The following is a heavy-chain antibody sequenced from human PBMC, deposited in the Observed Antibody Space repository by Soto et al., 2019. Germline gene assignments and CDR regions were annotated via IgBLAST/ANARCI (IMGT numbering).Heavy chain of an antibody. Sequence: GASVKVSCKASGYTFTSYGISWVRQAPGQGLEWMGWISAYNGNTNYAQKLQGRVTMTTDTSTSTAYMELRSLRSDDTAVYYCARTPITMIVVVLDYWGQGTLVTVSS. CDR1: GYTFTSYG. CDR2: ISAYNGNT. D-gene: IGHD3-22*01. J-gene: IGHJ4*02. V-gene: IGHV1-18*01. CDR3: ARTPITMIVVVLDY.